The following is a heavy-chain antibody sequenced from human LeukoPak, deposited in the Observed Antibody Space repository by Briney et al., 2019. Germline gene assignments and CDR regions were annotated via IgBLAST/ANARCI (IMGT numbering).Heavy chain of an antibody. J-gene: IGHJ4*02. CDR3: ARGRNDFWSGYPFDY. Sequence: GASLKVSCKASGYTFTSYGITWVRQAPGQGLEWMGWISTYNANTNYAQTLQCRVTMTTDTSTSTAYMELRGLRSDDTAVYYCARGRNDFWSGYPFDYWGQGTLVTVSS. V-gene: IGHV1-18*01. D-gene: IGHD3-3*01. CDR2: ISTYNANT. CDR1: GYTFTSYG.